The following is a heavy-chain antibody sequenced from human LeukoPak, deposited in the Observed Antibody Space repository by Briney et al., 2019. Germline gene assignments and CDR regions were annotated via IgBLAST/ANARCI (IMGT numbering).Heavy chain of an antibody. CDR2: INHSGST. CDR3: ARSFGYSSSWYRNWFDP. J-gene: IGHJ5*02. CDR1: GGSFSGYY. V-gene: IGHV4-34*01. Sequence: SETLSLTCAVYGGSFSGYYWSWIRQPPGKGLEWIGEINHSGSTNYSPSLKSRVTISVDTSKNQFSLKLSSVTAADTAVYYCARSFGYSSSWYRNWFDPWGQGTLVTVSS. D-gene: IGHD6-13*01.